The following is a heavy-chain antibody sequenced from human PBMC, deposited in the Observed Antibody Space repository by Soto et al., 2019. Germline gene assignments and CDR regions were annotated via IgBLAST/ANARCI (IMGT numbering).Heavy chain of an antibody. CDR3: ARDWDIVVVPATREYYYYGMDV. V-gene: IGHV1-69*13. J-gene: IGHJ6*02. CDR1: GGTFSSYA. Sequence: SVKVSCKASGGTFSSYAISWVRQAPGQGLEWMGGIIPIFGTANYAQKFQGRVTITADESTSTAYMELSSLRSEDTAVYYCARDWDIVVVPATREYYYYGMDVWGQGTTVTVSS. CDR2: IIPIFGTA. D-gene: IGHD2-2*01.